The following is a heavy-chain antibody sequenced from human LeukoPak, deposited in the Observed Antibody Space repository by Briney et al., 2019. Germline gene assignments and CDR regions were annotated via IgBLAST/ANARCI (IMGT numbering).Heavy chain of an antibody. CDR3: ARHFGELFDSSGHYYLDY. V-gene: IGHV4-59*01. CDR2: IYFSGVT. D-gene: IGHD3-22*01. Sequence: SETLSLTCTVSRGSITNYYWSWICQPPGKGLEWIGYIYFSGVTKYNTYSPSLTSRATISADTSKNQISLKLNSVTAADTAVYYCARHFGELFDSSGHYYLDYWGQGIVVTVSS. CDR1: RGSITNYY. J-gene: IGHJ4*02.